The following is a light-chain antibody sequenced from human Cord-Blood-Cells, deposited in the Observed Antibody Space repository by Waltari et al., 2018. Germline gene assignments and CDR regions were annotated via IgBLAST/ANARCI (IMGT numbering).Light chain of an antibody. CDR2: EVS. Sequence: QSALTRPASVSGSPAQSITSSCTGTSADVGGYNYVSWYQQHTGKAPKHMIYEVSHRPSGVSNRFSGSKSGNTASLTISGLQAEDEADYYCSSYTSSSFYVFGTGTKVTVL. J-gene: IGLJ1*01. CDR1: SADVGGYNY. V-gene: IGLV2-14*01. CDR3: SSYTSSSFYV.